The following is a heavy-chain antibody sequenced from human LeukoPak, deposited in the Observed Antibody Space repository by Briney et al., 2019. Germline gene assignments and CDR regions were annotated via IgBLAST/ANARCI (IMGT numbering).Heavy chain of an antibody. CDR3: AKDCPHAAGGAIVL. Sequence: GSLRLSCVASGLTFSNAWMTWVRQAPGKGVEWVGHIKSKVDGGTADYAAPVEGRFTISRDDSKNTLYLEMNSLKTEDTAMYYCAKDCPHAAGGAIVLWGQGTLLTVSS. J-gene: IGHJ4*02. D-gene: IGHD3-16*02. CDR2: IKSKVDGGTA. V-gene: IGHV3-15*01. CDR1: GLTFSNAW.